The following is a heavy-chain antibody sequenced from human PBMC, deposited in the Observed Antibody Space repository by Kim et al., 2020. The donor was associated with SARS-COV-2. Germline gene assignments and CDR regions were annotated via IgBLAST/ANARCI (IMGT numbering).Heavy chain of an antibody. J-gene: IGHJ3*02. V-gene: IGHV3-23*01. CDR3: AKGRYIAVARFDI. D-gene: IGHD6-19*01. Sequence: YADSVKCRSTISKENSKKTLYLEMNGLRAEDTAVYYCAKGRYIAVARFDIWGQGTMVTVSS.